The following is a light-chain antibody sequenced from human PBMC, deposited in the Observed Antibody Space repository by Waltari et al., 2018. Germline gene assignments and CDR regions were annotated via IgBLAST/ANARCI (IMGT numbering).Light chain of an antibody. V-gene: IGKV1-8*01. CDR1: QGISSY. Sequence: AIRITQSPSSLSASPGDRVTITCRASQGISSYLAWYQQKPGKAPKLLIYAASTLQSGVPSRFCGSGSGTEFTLTISSLQSEEFATYYCQQYYSYQWTFGQGTKVEIK. CDR3: QQYYSYQWT. CDR2: AAS. J-gene: IGKJ1*01.